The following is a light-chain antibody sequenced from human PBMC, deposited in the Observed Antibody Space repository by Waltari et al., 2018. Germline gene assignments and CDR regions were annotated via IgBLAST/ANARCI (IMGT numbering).Light chain of an antibody. J-gene: IGKJ2*03. CDR2: AAS. CDR3: QASYTTPYS. Sequence: DLQMTQSPSSLSASVGDRGTISCRASKKIRGYLSWYKEKPGIAPKLVIYAASTLQSGVPSRFSGSGSGTNFTLTITSLQAEDFATYFCQASYTTPYSFGQGTKVEIK. V-gene: IGKV1-39*01. CDR1: KKIRGY.